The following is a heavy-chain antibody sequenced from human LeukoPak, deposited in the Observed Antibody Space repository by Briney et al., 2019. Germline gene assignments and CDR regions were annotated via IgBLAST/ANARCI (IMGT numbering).Heavy chain of an antibody. D-gene: IGHD4-23*01. CDR2: INPSGGST. Sequence: GASVKVSCKASGYTFTSYYMHWVRQAPGQGLEWMGIINPSGGSTSYAQKFQGRVTMTRDMSTSTVYMELRSLRSDDTAVYYCARDRPPVWGGNSDAFDIWGQGTMVTVSS. CDR1: GYTFTSYY. J-gene: IGHJ3*02. V-gene: IGHV1-46*01. CDR3: ARDRPPVWGGNSDAFDI.